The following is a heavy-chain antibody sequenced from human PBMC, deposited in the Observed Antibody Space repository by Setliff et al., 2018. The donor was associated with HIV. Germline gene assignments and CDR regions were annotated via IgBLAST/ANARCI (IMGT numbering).Heavy chain of an antibody. D-gene: IGHD4-17*01. Sequence: SETLSLTCTVSGGSLRRYYWRWIRQPPGKGLEWVGHSYINGINNYSPSLESRVTISVATSKKQFSLKLSSVTASDTAVYLCARSRGGTTRGYMDVWGKGTTVTVSS. CDR2: SYINGIN. J-gene: IGHJ6*03. V-gene: IGHV4-4*08. CDR3: ARSRGGTTRGYMDV. CDR1: GGSLRRYY.